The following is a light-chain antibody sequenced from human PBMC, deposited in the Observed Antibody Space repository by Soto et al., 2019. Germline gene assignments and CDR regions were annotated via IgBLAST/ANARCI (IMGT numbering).Light chain of an antibody. CDR1: TGAVTSGNY. Sequence: QAVVTQEPSLTVSPGGTVTLTCASSTGAVTSGNYPSWFQQKTGQTPRTRIYTTNSRHSVTPARFSGSLLGDKAALALSGVQPEDEAVYYCLLYYGGAQLVFGGGTTVTVL. CDR3: LLYYGGAQLV. CDR2: TTN. V-gene: IGLV7-43*01. J-gene: IGLJ3*02.